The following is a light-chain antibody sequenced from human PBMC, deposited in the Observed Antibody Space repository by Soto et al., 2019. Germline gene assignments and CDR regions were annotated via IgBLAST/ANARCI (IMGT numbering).Light chain of an antibody. CDR3: QQYGYSRT. V-gene: IGKV3-20*01. Sequence: EIVLRQSTARLSLSTGEKAALSCRASQSVSSYLAWYQQKPGQAPRLLIYGASTRATGIPDRFSGSGSGTDFTLTISRLEPEDFAVYYCQQYGYSRTFGQGTKVDI. J-gene: IGKJ1*01. CDR1: QSVSSY. CDR2: GAS.